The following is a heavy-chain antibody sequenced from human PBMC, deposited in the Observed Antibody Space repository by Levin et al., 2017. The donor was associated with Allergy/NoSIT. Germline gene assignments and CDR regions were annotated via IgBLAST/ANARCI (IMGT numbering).Heavy chain of an antibody. CDR1: GFTFSSYS. Sequence: GESLKISCAASGFTFSSYSMNWVRQAPGKGLEWVSSISSSSSYIYYADSLKGRFTISRDNAKNSLYLQMNSLRAEDTAVYYCARGSSSWYFDYWGQGTLVTVSS. CDR3: ARGSSSWYFDY. V-gene: IGHV3-21*01. D-gene: IGHD6-13*01. J-gene: IGHJ4*02. CDR2: ISSSSSYI.